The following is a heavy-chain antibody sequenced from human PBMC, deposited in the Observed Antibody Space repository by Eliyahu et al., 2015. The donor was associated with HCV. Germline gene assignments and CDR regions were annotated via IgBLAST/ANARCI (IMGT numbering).Heavy chain of an antibody. CDR1: GYXFTXXW. D-gene: IGHD3-22*01. CDR2: XXPSDSYT. Sequence: EVQLVQSGAEVKKPGEXLRISCKGSGYXFTXXWISWVRQXPGKGLEWMGRXXPSDSYTNYSPSFQGHVTISADKSISTAYLQWSSLKASDTAMYYCAMSPPHYYDSSGSFSYWGQGTLVTVSS. V-gene: IGHV5-10-1*01. J-gene: IGHJ4*02. CDR3: AMSPPHYYDSSGSFSY.